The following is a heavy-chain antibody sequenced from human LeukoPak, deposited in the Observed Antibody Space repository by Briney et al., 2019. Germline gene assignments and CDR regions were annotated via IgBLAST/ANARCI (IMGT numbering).Heavy chain of an antibody. Sequence: GGSLRPSCAAPGFTFSSYRMNWVRKAPGKGLEWVSSISSSSSYIYYADSVKGRFTISRDNAKNSLYLQMNSLRAEDTAVYYCASTYDSSGYLGWFDPWGQGTLVTVSS. CDR2: ISSSSSYI. CDR3: ASTYDSSGYLGWFDP. J-gene: IGHJ5*02. V-gene: IGHV3-21*01. CDR1: GFTFSSYR. D-gene: IGHD3-22*01.